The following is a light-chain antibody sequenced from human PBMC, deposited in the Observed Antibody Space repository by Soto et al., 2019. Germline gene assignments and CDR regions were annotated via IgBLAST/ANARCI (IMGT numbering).Light chain of an antibody. CDR3: TSYTITSPYV. Sequence: QSALTQPASMSGSPGQSITISCTGTSSDIGRYNFVSWYQHHPGKAPKLIIYEATKRPSGVSYRFSGSKSGNTASLTISGLQAEDEADYYCTSYTITSPYVFGTGPQLTVL. J-gene: IGLJ1*01. V-gene: IGLV2-14*01. CDR2: EAT. CDR1: SSDIGRYNF.